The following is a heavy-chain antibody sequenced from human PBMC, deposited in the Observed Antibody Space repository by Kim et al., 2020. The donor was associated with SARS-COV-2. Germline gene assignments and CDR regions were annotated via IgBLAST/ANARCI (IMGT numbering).Heavy chain of an antibody. CDR1: GGSISSGDYY. Sequence: SETLSLTCTVSGGSISSGDYYWSWIRQPPGKGLEWIGYIYYSGSTYSNPSLNSLAIISVDTSKNQYSLKLSSVTAADTAVYYSARGRRGSSYDGFDYWGQGTLLTVSS. V-gene: IGHV4-30-4*01. CDR3: ARGRRGSSYDGFDY. CDR2: IYYSGST. J-gene: IGHJ4*02. D-gene: IGHD1-26*01.